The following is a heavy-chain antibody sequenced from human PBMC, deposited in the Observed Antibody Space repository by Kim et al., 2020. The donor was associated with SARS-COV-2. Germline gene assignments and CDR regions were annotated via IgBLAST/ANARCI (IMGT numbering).Heavy chain of an antibody. V-gene: IGHV4-31*01. CDR2: IYYSANS. CDR1: GGSISSGGYY. CDR3: ARASMRKGSIDY. D-gene: IGHD3-3*02. Sequence: SETLSLTCTVSGGSISSGGYYWSRKTQHPGQGLVWNGYIYYSANSNYNLSLKSPVTISVDTTKNSLSLKLSTATAADTAVYYCARASMRKGSIDYWGEG. J-gene: IGHJ4*02.